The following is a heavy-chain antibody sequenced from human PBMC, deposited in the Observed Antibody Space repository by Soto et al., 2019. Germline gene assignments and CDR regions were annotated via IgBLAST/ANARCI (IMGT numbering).Heavy chain of an antibody. CDR2: INPSGGST. D-gene: IGHD2-15*01. CDR1: GYTFTSYY. CDR3: ARDQYCSGGSCYSDGGWFDP. J-gene: IGHJ5*02. V-gene: IGHV1-46*01. Sequence: QVQLVQSGAEVKKPGALVKVSCKASGYTFTSYYMHWVRQAPGQGLEWMGIINPSGGSTSYAQKFQGRVTMTRDTSTSTVYMELSSLRSEDTAVYYCARDQYCSGGSCYSDGGWFDPWGQGTLVTVSS.